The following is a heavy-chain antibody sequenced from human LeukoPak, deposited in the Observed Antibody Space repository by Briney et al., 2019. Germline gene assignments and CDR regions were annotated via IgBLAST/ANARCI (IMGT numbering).Heavy chain of an antibody. J-gene: IGHJ3*02. Sequence: GGSLRLPCAASGFTFSDYYMSWIRQAPGKGLEWVSYISSSGSTIYYADSVKGRFTISRDNAKNSLYLQMNSLRAEDTAVYYCARASSSTRAAFDIWGQGTMVTVSS. CDR1: GFTFSDYY. V-gene: IGHV3-11*01. CDR2: ISSSGSTI. CDR3: ARASSSTRAAFDI.